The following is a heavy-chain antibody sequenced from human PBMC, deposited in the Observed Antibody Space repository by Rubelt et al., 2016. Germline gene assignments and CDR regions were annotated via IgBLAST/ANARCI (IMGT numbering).Heavy chain of an antibody. Sequence: SYAQKFQGRVTMTRDTSTSTVYMELSSLRSEDTAVYYCARSRGYYDSSGYSIDYWGQGTLVTVSS. CDR3: ARSRGYYDSSGYSIDY. J-gene: IGHJ4*02. V-gene: IGHV1-46*01. D-gene: IGHD3-22*01.